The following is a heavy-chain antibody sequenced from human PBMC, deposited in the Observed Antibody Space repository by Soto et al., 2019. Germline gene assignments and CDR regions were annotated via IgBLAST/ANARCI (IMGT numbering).Heavy chain of an antibody. Sequence: GASVKVWCKASGDTFTGYYMRWARQAPGQGLEWMGWINPNSGGTNYAQKFQGWVTMTRDTSISTAYMELSRLRSDDTAVYYCARDTVNPLFLDYYGMDVWGQGTTVTVSS. CDR3: ARDTVNPLFLDYYGMDV. CDR2: INPNSGGT. CDR1: GDTFTGYY. V-gene: IGHV1-2*04. D-gene: IGHD4-17*01. J-gene: IGHJ6*02.